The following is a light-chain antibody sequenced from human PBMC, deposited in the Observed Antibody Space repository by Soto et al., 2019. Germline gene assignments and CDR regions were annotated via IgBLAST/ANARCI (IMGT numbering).Light chain of an antibody. CDR1: QDIRDE. V-gene: IGKV1-17*01. CDR2: KAS. Sequence: DIQMTQSPSSLAASVGDRVTITCRASQDIRDELGWFQQKPGKAPKRLIYKASTLKSGVPSRFSGSGSGTEFTLTISSLQPDDFATYYCQHYNSYSEAFGQGTKVELK. CDR3: QHYNSYSEA. J-gene: IGKJ1*01.